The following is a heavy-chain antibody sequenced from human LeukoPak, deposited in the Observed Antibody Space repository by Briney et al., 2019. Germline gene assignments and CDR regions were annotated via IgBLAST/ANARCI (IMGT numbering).Heavy chain of an antibody. V-gene: IGHV3-7*01. Sequence: GGSLRLSCAASGFTFNYYCLTWFPQAPGKGLKWGANIQQDGSEKYYVDSVKGRFIISRDNAKNSLYLQMNSLRAEDTAVYYCARVRKLRTRGVMDPLDYWGQGTLVTVSS. CDR2: IQQDGSEK. J-gene: IGHJ4*02. D-gene: IGHD3-10*01. CDR3: ARVRKLRTRGVMDPLDY. CDR1: GFTFNYYC.